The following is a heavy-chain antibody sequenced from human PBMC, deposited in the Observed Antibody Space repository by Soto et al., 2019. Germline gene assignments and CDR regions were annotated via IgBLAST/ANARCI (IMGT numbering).Heavy chain of an antibody. CDR3: AGGYGVAYGFDF. CDR1: GFSFSDYE. CDR2: ISTTGTT. V-gene: IGHV3-48*03. J-gene: IGHJ4*02. D-gene: IGHD3-16*01. Sequence: EVQLVESGGGLVQPGGSLRLSCAASGFSFSDYEMNWVRQAPGKGLECVSFISTTGTTYYAYSVRGRFRFSRDNTKNSLSLQMNSLTAEDTAVYYCAGGYGVAYGFDFWGQGSLVTVSS.